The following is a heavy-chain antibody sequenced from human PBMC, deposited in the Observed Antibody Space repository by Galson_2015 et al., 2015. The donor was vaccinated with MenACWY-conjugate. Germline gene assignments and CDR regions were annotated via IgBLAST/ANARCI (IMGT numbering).Heavy chain of an antibody. V-gene: IGHV1-58*02. D-gene: IGHD2-2*02. CDR3: AASSGYCSSTSCYTDYYYGMDV. CDR1: GDTFSSYA. J-gene: IGHJ6*02. Sequence: SVKVSCKASGDTFSSYAISWVRQAPGQGLEWMGWIVVGSGNTNYAQKFQERVTITRDMSTSTAYMELSSLRSEDTAVYYCAASSGYCSSTSCYTDYYYGMDVWGQGTTVTVSS. CDR2: IVVGSGNT.